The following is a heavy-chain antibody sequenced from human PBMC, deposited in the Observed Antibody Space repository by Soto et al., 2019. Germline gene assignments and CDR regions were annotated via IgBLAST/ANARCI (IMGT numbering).Heavy chain of an antibody. CDR3: ARDRTGLYPGGFDY. Sequence: HPVGSLRLSCAASGFTFSSYGMHWVRQAPGKGLEWVAVISYDGSNKYYADSVKGRFTISRDNSKNTLYLQMNSLRAEDTAVYYCARDRTGLYPGGFDYWGQGTLVTVSS. J-gene: IGHJ4*02. CDR1: GFTFSSYG. V-gene: IGHV3-30*03. CDR2: ISYDGSNK. D-gene: IGHD2-8*01.